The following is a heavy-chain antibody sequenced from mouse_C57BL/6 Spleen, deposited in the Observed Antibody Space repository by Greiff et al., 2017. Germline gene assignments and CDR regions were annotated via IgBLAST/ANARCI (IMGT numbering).Heavy chain of an antibody. CDR3: ARGDDGYYTWFAY. Sequence: VQLQESGPGLVQPSQSLSITCTVSGFSLTSYGVHWVRQSPGKGLEWLGVIWSGGSTDYNAAFISRLSISKDNSKSQVFFKMHSLQADDTAIYYCARGDDGYYTWFAYWGQGTLVTVSA. V-gene: IGHV2-2*01. D-gene: IGHD2-3*01. CDR1: GFSLTSYG. CDR2: IWSGGST. J-gene: IGHJ3*01.